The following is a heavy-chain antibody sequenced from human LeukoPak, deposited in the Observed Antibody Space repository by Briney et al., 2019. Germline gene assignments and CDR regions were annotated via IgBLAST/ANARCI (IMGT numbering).Heavy chain of an antibody. CDR2: IIPILGIA. J-gene: IGHJ6*03. D-gene: IGHD1-1*01. CDR1: GGTFSSYT. Sequence: SVKVSCKASGGTFSSYTISWVRQAPGQGLEWMGRIIPILGIANYAQKFQGRVTITADKSTSTAYMELSSLRSEDTAVYYCARGSTYYYYYMDVWGKGTTVTVSS. CDR3: ARGSTYYYYYMDV. V-gene: IGHV1-69*02.